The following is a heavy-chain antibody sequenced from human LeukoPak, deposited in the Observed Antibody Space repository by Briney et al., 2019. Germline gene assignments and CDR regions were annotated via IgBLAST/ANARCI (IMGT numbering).Heavy chain of an antibody. CDR3: ARGPGYCSSTSCYKYYYYYYMDV. CDR1: GGTFSSYA. D-gene: IGHD2-2*01. V-gene: IGHV1-69*05. Sequence: SVKVSCKASGGTFSSYAISWVRQAPGQGLEWMGGIIPIFGTANYAQKFQGRVTITTDESTSTAYMELSSLRSEDTAVYYCARGPGYCSSTSCYKYYYYYYMDVWGKGTTVTVSS. CDR2: IIPIFGTA. J-gene: IGHJ6*03.